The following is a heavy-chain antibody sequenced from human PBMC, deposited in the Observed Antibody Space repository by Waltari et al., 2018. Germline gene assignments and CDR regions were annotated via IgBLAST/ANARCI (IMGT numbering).Heavy chain of an antibody. CDR3: ARELNWRGGRGKPLSY. D-gene: IGHD1-1*01. CDR1: GYTFTSYY. V-gene: IGHV1-46*01. Sequence: QVQLVQSGAEVKKPGASVKVSCKASGYTFTSYYMHWVRQAPGQGLEWMGRINPRGGSTSYAQKFQGRVTMTRDTSTSTVDMERSSLRSEDTAVYYCARELNWRGGRGKPLSYWGHGTLVTVSS. J-gene: IGHJ4*01. CDR2: INPRGGST.